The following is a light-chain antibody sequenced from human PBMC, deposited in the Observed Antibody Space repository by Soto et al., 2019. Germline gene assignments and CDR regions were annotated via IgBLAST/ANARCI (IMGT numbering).Light chain of an antibody. CDR1: QSVSGN. CDR3: QQYNNWPTWT. J-gene: IGKJ1*01. CDR2: GAS. V-gene: IGKV3-15*01. Sequence: EIVMTQSPGTLSVSPGERATLSCRASQSVSGNLAWYQQRPGQAPRLLIYGASTRATGVPVRFTGSGSGTEFTLTISSLQSEDFAIYFCQQYNNWPTWTFGQGTKVDIK.